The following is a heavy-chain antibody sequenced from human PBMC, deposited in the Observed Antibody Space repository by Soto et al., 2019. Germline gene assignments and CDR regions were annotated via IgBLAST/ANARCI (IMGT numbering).Heavy chain of an antibody. Sequence: QVQLVQSGAEVKKPGSSVMVSCKASGGTFSSYAISWVRQAPGQGLEWMGGIIPIFGTANYAQKFQGRVTITADESTSTAYMELSSLRSEDTAVHYCAKPGQIGWGGYYFDYWGQGTLVTVSS. D-gene: IGHD3-16*01. J-gene: IGHJ4*02. CDR3: AKPGQIGWGGYYFDY. CDR1: GGTFSSYA. CDR2: IIPIFGTA. V-gene: IGHV1-69*01.